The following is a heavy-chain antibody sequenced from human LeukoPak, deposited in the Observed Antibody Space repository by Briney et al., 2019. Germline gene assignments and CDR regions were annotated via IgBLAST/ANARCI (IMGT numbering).Heavy chain of an antibody. CDR2: INPNSGGT. Sequence: GASVKVSCKASGYTFTGYYMHWVRQAPGQGLEWMGWINPNSGGTNYAQKFQGRVTMTRDTSISTAYMELSRLRSDDTAVYYCAREDIIDYSLYYFDYWGQGTLVTVSS. CDR3: AREDIIDYSLYYFDY. J-gene: IGHJ4*02. CDR1: GYTFTGYY. D-gene: IGHD3-22*01. V-gene: IGHV1-2*02.